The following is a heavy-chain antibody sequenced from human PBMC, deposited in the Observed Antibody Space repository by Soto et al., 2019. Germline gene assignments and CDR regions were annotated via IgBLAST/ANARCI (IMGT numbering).Heavy chain of an antibody. CDR1: GFTFTTYS. CDR3: ARDGGTTVVSRAFDM. Sequence: PGGSLRLSCAASGFTFTTYSMHWVRQAPGKGLEWVSSISETSTYIFYADSVKGRFTISRDNAKNSLYLQMNSLRAEDTAVYYCARDGGTTVVSRAFDMWGQGTMVTVSS. D-gene: IGHD4-17*01. J-gene: IGHJ3*02. V-gene: IGHV3-21*04. CDR2: ISETSTYI.